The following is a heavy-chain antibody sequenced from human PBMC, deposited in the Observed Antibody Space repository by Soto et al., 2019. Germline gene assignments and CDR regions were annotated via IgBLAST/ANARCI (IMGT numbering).Heavy chain of an antibody. CDR3: ARLQAAAGDNDLTFDY. D-gene: IGHD6-13*01. Sequence: EVQLVQSGAEVKKPGESLRISCKGSGYSFTSYWISWVRQMPGKGLEWMGRIDPSDSYTNYSPSFQGHVTISADKSISTAYRQWSSRKASDTAMDYCARLQAAAGDNDLTFDYWGQGTLVTVSS. CDR2: IDPSDSYT. J-gene: IGHJ4*02. V-gene: IGHV5-10-1*01. CDR1: GYSFTSYW.